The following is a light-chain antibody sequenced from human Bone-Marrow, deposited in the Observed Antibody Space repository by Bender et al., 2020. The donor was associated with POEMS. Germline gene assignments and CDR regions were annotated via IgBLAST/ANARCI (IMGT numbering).Light chain of an antibody. V-gene: IGLV3-1*01. J-gene: IGLJ1*01. CDR3: QAWDSSTYV. CDR1: KLGDKF. CDR2: QDT. Sequence: SYELTQPPSVSVSPGQTATITCSGHKLGDKFGYWYQQKPGQSPLLVIYQDTHRPSGIPERFSGSTSGDTVTLTISGAQAMDEADYYCQAWDSSTYVFGTGTQVTVL.